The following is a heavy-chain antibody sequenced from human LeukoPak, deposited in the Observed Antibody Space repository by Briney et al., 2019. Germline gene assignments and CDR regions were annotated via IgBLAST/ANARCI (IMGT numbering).Heavy chain of an antibody. CDR3: LTILEATIDAFDI. CDR1: GFTFRKYW. V-gene: IGHV3-74*01. D-gene: IGHD1-26*01. CDR2: INPDDEST. Sequence: GESLRLSCVASGFTFRKYWLHWVRQAPGKGLEWVSRINPDDESTSYADSVRGRFTISRDNAKNTLYLQMNSLRAEDTAVYYCLTILEATIDAFDIWGQGTMVTVSS. J-gene: IGHJ3*02.